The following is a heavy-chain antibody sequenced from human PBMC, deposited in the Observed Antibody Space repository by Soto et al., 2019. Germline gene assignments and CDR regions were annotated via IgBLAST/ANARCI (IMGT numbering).Heavy chain of an antibody. CDR2: ISSSSSYI. CDR1: GFTFSSYS. D-gene: IGHD3-16*02. V-gene: IGHV3-21*01. CDR3: ARARLHLGELSLDY. J-gene: IGHJ4*02. Sequence: EVQLVESGGGLVKPGGSLRLSCAASGFTFSSYSMNWVRQAPGKGLEWVSSISSSSSYIYYADSVKGRFTISRDNAKNSLYLQMNSLRAEDTAVYYCARARLHLGELSLDYWGPGTLVTVSS.